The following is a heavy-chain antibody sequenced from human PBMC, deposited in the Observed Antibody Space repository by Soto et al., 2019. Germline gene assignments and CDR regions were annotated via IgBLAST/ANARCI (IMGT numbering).Heavy chain of an antibody. CDR2: INHRGTA. CDR1: GGSLSDYY. D-gene: IGHD2-15*01. V-gene: IGHV4-34*01. Sequence: SETLSLTCAVYGGSLSDYYWNWLRQPPGKGLEWIGEINHRGTASYNPSLKSRVDISVDTALTQFSLKLSSVTAADTAVYYCAREAKRVASARSDAFDIWGQGTMVTVSS. CDR3: AREAKRVASARSDAFDI. J-gene: IGHJ3*02.